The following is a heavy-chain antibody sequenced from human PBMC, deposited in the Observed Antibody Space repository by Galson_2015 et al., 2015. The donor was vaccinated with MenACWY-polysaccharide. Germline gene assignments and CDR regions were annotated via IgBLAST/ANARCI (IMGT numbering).Heavy chain of an antibody. CDR2: INHAGRT. J-gene: IGHJ4*02. D-gene: IGHD3-22*01. Sequence: LSLTCAVYGGSFTNYFWTWIRQSPEKGLEWIAEINHAGRTTYNPTLRSRVTVSVDPSKNRFSINLTSVTAADTAVYYCARAWSSGYYSDYWGQGIPVTISS. V-gene: IGHV4-34*01. CDR3: ARAWSSGYYSDY. CDR1: GGSFTNYF.